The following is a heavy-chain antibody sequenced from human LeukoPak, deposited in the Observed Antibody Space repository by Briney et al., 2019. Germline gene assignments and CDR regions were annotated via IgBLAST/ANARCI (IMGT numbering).Heavy chain of an antibody. V-gene: IGHV1-2*02. CDR2: IYPNTGGT. D-gene: IGHD2-15*01. J-gene: IGHJ6*03. CDR1: GYTFTGYY. CDR3: ARGHPWKRVAATLGSRYSMDV. Sequence: GASVKVSCRASGYTFTGYYIHWMRQAPGQGLEWMGWIYPNTGGTNYAQNFQGRVTMTRDTSISTAYTELSRLRSDDTAVYYCARGHPWKRVAATLGSRYSMDVWGKGTTVTISS.